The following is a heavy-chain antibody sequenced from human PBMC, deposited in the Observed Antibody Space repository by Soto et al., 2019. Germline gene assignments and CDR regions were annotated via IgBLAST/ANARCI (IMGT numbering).Heavy chain of an antibody. CDR3: ESHDVTRGYSACDM. Sequence: SETLSLTCAVSGDSVNSGPWWTRVRQPPRKGLECIGEIFQSAETNYNPYLKCRVTIVVDKSKNQVFLTFSSMTAADTVMYYCESHDVTRGYSACDMRGKGTMGTVSS. J-gene: IGHJ3*02. D-gene: IGHD6-13*01. V-gene: IGHV4-4*02. CDR1: GDSVNSGPW. CDR2: IFQSAET.